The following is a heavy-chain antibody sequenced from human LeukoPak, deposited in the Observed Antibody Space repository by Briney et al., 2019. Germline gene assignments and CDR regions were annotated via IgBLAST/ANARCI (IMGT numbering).Heavy chain of an antibody. V-gene: IGHV3-30*02. CDR3: ARWSQIEYSSSSPFGFDY. CDR2: IRYDGSNQ. Sequence: QPGGSLRLSCAASGFTLSNSGMHWVRPAPGKGLEWVAFIRYDGSNQYYADSVKGRFTISRDNSKNTLYLQMNSLRAEDTAVYYCARWSQIEYSSSSPFGFDYWGQGTLVTVSS. J-gene: IGHJ4*02. D-gene: IGHD6-6*01. CDR1: GFTLSNSG.